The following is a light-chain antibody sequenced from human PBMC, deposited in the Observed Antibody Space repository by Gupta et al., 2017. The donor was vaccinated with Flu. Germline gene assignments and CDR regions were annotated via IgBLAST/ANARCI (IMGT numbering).Light chain of an antibody. J-gene: IGLJ1*01. CDR2: EDN. V-gene: IGLV3-1*01. CDR3: QAWDSRSSFV. Sequence: SYELTQPPSVSVSPGQTVRITCSGDILGNKNACWYQQRPDQSPVLVIYEDNKRPSGIPERFSGSNSGNTATLTISGTQAVDEADYYCQAWDSRSSFVFGAGTQVTVL. CDR1: ILGNKN.